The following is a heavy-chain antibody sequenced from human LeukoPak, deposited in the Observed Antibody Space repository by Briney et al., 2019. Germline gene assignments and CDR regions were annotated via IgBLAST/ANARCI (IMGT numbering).Heavy chain of an antibody. J-gene: IGHJ6*02. CDR3: ARLEKTNYGMDV. CDR1: GGSISGHY. CDR2: INHSGST. Sequence: SETLSLTCTVSGGSISGHYWSWIRQPPGKGLEWIGEINHSGSTNYNPSLKSRVTISVDTSKNQFSLKLSSVTAADTAVYYCARLEKTNYGMDVWGQGTTVTVSS. V-gene: IGHV4-34*01.